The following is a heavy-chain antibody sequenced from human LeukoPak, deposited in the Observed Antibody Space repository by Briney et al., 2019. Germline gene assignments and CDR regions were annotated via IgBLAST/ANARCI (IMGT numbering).Heavy chain of an antibody. CDR1: GFRFGSDW. J-gene: IGHJ3*02. V-gene: IGHV3-7*01. CDR3: ARYYDPPVGDAFDI. CDR2: INPGGTEK. Sequence: PGGSLRLSCAASGFRFGSDWMSWVRQAPGKGLEWVANINPGGTEKYYVDSVKGRFTISRDNDKNLLYLQLNRLRAEDTAVYYCARYYDPPVGDAFDIWGQGTKVTVSS. D-gene: IGHD3-16*01.